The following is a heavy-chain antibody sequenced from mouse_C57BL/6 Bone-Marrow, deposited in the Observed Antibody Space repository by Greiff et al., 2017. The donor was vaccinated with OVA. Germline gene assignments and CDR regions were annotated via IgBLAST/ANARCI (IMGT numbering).Heavy chain of an antibody. CDR1: GYTFTSYW. CDR3: ARNDYYGSSYDWYFDV. D-gene: IGHD1-1*01. V-gene: IGHV1-50*01. Sequence: QVQLKQPGAELVKPGASVKLSCKASGYTFTSYWMQWVKQRPGQGLEWIGEIDPADSYTNYNQKFKGKATLTVDTSSSTAYMQLSSLTSEDSAVYYCARNDYYGSSYDWYFDVWGTGTTVTVSS. CDR2: IDPADSYT. J-gene: IGHJ1*03.